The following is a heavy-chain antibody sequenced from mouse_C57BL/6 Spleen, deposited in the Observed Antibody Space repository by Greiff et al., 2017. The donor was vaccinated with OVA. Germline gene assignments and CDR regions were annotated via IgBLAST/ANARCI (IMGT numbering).Heavy chain of an antibody. CDR2: ISSGSSTI. CDR1: GFTFSDYG. V-gene: IGHV5-17*01. Sequence: EVKVEESGGGLVKPGGSLKLSCAASGFTFSDYGMHWVRQAPEKGLEWVAYISSGSSTIYYADTVKGRFTISRDNAKNTLFLQMTSLRSEDTAMYYCARGWFAYWGQGTLVTVSA. J-gene: IGHJ3*01. CDR3: ARGWFAY.